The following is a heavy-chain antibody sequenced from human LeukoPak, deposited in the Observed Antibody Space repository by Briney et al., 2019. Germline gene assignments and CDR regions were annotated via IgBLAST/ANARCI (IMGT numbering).Heavy chain of an antibody. D-gene: IGHD1-26*01. Sequence: PGGSLRLSCVASGFTLSSYWMHWVRHAPGEGLVGVSHVNAAGTATRYADSVKGRFTISRDNAKNTLYLQMNSLRAEDTALYYCASVTTSGSYHIDYWGQGTLVTVSS. J-gene: IGHJ4*02. CDR2: VNAAGTAT. CDR1: GFTLSSYW. CDR3: ASVTTSGSYHIDY. V-gene: IGHV3-74*01.